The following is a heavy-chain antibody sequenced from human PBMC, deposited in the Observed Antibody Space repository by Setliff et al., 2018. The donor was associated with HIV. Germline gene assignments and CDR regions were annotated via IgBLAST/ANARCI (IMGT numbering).Heavy chain of an antibody. CDR2: IEPSSGGT. CDR3: SRQDHSSVNTGSLYAFDV. J-gene: IGHJ3*01. CDR1: GYTFTAYY. Sequence: ASVKVSCKASGYTFTAYYIHWVRQAPGHERQVMGRIEPSSGGTNYIQKVQGRVTITRDTSIYTVYMELTGLTSDDTAVYYCSRQDHSSVNTGSLYAFDVWGQGTMVTVSS. V-gene: IGHV1-2*06. D-gene: IGHD2-8*02.